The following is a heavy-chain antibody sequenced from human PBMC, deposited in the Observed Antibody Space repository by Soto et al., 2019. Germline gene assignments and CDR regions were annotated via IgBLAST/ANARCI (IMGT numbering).Heavy chain of an antibody. J-gene: IGHJ5*02. CDR3: ARQASYWHGGGGWFDP. Sequence: ESGGGLVQPGGSLRLSCAASGLTFSAFDMHWVRQTTGKGLEWVAAIGTQHDTYYPDSVKGRFTISRENAKNSLYLQMNSLRAGDTAVYYCARQASYWHGGGGWFDPWGQGTLVTVSS. CDR2: IGTQHDT. D-gene: IGHD2-8*02. CDR1: GLTFSAFD. V-gene: IGHV3-13*01.